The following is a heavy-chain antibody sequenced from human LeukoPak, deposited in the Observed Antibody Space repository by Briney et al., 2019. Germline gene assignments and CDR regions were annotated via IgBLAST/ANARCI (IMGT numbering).Heavy chain of an antibody. CDR3: ARDYSTSGIVNIFDC. CDR2: ITASGGST. V-gene: IGHV3-23*01. J-gene: IGHJ4*02. D-gene: IGHD1-1*01. CDR1: GFTFNNYA. Sequence: GGSLILSCSSAGFTFNNYAMTWVRQAPGKGLEWFSSITASGGSTYCADSVKGHFTISSDNSKNTLYLQMSSLRAEDTAVYYCARDYSTSGIVNIFDCWGQGTLVTVSS.